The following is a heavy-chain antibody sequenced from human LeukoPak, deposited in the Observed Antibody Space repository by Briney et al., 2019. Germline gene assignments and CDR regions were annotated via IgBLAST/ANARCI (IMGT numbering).Heavy chain of an antibody. Sequence: GASVKVSCKASGYTFTGYYMHWVRQAPGQGLEWMGWINPNSGGTNYAQKFQGRVTMTRNTSISTAYMELSSLRSEDTAVYYCARGRSERRFGELSSEYWGQGTLVTVSS. CDR2: INPNSGGT. V-gene: IGHV1-2*02. CDR1: GYTFTGYY. J-gene: IGHJ4*02. CDR3: ARGRSERRFGELSSEY. D-gene: IGHD3-10*01.